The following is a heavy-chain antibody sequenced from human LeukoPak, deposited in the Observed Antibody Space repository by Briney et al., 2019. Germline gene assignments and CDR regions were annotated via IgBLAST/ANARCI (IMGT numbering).Heavy chain of an antibody. CDR2: IYSGGST. CDR3: ASGASADYDILIGYFNGYFDY. J-gene: IGHJ4*02. V-gene: IGHV3-53*01. CDR1: GFTVSSNY. Sequence: GGSLRLSCAASGFTVSSNYMSWVRQAPGKGLEWVSVIYSGGSTYYADSVKGRFTISRDNSKNTLYLQMNSLRVDDTAVYFCASGASADYDILIGYFNGYFDYWGQGTLVTVSS. D-gene: IGHD3-9*01.